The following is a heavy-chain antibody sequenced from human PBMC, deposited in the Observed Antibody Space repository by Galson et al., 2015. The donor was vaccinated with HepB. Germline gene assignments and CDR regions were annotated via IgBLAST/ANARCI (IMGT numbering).Heavy chain of an antibody. CDR1: GFTFRSNA. D-gene: IGHD6-25*01. V-gene: IGHV3-23*01. CDR2: ISGTDYGI. CDR3: AKAHNSASHYYFGMDV. J-gene: IGHJ6*02. Sequence: SLRLSCAASGFTFRSNAMNWVRQAPGKGLEWVSGISGTDYGIYYTDSVKGRFTISRDSSKNILYLQMNSLRVEDTAVYYCAKAHNSASHYYFGMDVWGQGARVTVSS.